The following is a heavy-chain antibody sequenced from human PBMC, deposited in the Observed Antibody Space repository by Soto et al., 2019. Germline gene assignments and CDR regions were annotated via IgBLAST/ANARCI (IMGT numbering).Heavy chain of an antibody. V-gene: IGHV4-30-4*01. Sequence: QVRLQESGPGLVKASHTLSLTCSVSGSYITSGDYHWTWIRQAPGKGLEWIGYISHSETTYYSPALKNRIIISSDFSMNQFSLRLKSVTAADTAVYFCAGFDVGDRDDKWGQGTLVTVSS. CDR3: AGFDVGDRDDK. CDR1: GSYITSGDYH. J-gene: IGHJ4*02. CDR2: ISHSETT.